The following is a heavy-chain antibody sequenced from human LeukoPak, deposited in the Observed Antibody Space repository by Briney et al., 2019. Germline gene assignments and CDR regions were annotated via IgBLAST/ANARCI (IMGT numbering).Heavy chain of an antibody. Sequence: ASVKVSCKVSGYTFTSYAINWVRQATGRGLEWMGWMNPSNGNTGFAQKFQGRLTMTRSTSISTAYMELSGLRSEDTDVYFCARGSSEEMATIAYWGQGTLVTVYS. CDR2: MNPSNGNT. CDR3: ARGSSEEMATIAY. D-gene: IGHD5-24*01. J-gene: IGHJ4*02. V-gene: IGHV1-8*01. CDR1: GYTFTSYA.